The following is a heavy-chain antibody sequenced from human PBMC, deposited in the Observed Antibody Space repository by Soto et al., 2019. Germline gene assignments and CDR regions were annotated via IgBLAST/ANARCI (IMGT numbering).Heavy chain of an antibody. CDR3: ARSRVVPAAISWFDP. Sequence: SVKVSCKASGGTFSSYAISWVRQAPGQGLEWMGGVIPIFGTANYAQKFQGRVTITADESTSTAYMELSSLRSEDTAVYYCARSRVVPAAISWFDPWGQGTLVTVSS. V-gene: IGHV1-69*13. CDR1: GGTFSSYA. J-gene: IGHJ5*02. CDR2: VIPIFGTA. D-gene: IGHD2-2*01.